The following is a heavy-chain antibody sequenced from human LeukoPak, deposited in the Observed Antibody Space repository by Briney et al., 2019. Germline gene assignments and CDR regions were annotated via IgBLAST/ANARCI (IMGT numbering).Heavy chain of an antibody. V-gene: IGHV3-74*01. CDR2: MNGEGTTI. CDR3: ATARNFRFEY. D-gene: IGHD1-7*01. Sequence: GGSLRLSCATSGLTFRTTWMHWVRQAPGKGLMWVSRMNGEGTTIDYADSVKGRFTVSRDYAKNTLFLQMNNLRTEDAALYFCATARNFRFEYWGQGSLVTVSS. CDR1: GLTFRTTW. J-gene: IGHJ4*02.